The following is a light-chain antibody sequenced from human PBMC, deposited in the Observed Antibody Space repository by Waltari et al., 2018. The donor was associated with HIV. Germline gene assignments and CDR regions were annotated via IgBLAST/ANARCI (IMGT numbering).Light chain of an antibody. CDR3: SSYTRRGTVV. CDR1: SSDIGYYDY. CDR2: EVT. V-gene: IGLV2-14*03. J-gene: IGLJ2*01. Sequence: QSALTQPASVSGSPGQSIVLPCTGSSSDIGYYDYVSWYQQYPGQAPKALIYEVTSRPSGTSPRVSGSKSATTAFLAISKLQTDDEADYFCSSYTRRGTVVFGGGTRLTVL.